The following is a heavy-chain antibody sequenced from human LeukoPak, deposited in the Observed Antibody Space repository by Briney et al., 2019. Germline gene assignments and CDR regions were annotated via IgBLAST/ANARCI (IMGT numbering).Heavy chain of an antibody. D-gene: IGHD5-24*01. CDR3: ARTGEDGYNYDY. CDR1: GDSISSYY. CDR2: IYYSGST. V-gene: IGHV4-59*01. J-gene: IGHJ4*02. Sequence: SETLSLTCTVSGDSISSYYWSWIRQPPGKGLEWIGYIYYSGSTNYNPSLKSRVTISVDTSKNQFSLKLSSVTAADTAVYYCARTGEDGYNYDYWGQGTLVTVSS.